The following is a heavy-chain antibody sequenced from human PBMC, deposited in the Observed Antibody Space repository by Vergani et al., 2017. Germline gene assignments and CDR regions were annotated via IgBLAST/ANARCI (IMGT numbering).Heavy chain of an antibody. CDR1: GFTFNRYG. CDR3: ARDLAYCHEGSCAL. Sequence: QVQLVQSGGGVVQPGGSLRLSFVASGFTFNRYGMQWVRQAPGKGLEWVAYVFFDGSNQYYADSVKGRFIVSRANSNDALYLQMNSLRTDDTAVYYCARDLAYCHEGSCALWGQGSVVTVSS. CDR2: VFFDGSNQ. D-gene: IGHD2-15*01. V-gene: IGHV3-30*02. J-gene: IGHJ4*02.